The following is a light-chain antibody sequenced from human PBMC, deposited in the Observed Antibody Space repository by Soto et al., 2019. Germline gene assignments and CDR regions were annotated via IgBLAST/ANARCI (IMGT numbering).Light chain of an antibody. V-gene: IGKV3-20*01. CDR1: QSVSSNY. Sequence: ENVMTQSPGTLSLSPGETATLSCTASQSVSSNYVAWFHQKPGQAPRLLIYAASSRATGVPDRFSASGSGTDFMLSISREDPGDYSVYYCQQYGRSPFTFGPGTKVDIK. CDR2: AAS. CDR3: QQYGRSPFT. J-gene: IGKJ3*01.